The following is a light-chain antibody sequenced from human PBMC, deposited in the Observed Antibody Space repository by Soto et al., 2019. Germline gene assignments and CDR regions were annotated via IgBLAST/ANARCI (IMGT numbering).Light chain of an antibody. Sequence: QSVLTQPPSASGTPGQRVTISCSGSGSSIGTNTVNWYRQLPGTAPKLLIYDNDQRPSGVPDRFSGSKSGTSASLAISGLKSEDEADYYCAAWDGSLNNVLFGGGTKLTVL. CDR1: GSSIGTNT. J-gene: IGLJ2*01. V-gene: IGLV1-44*01. CDR2: DND. CDR3: AAWDGSLNNVL.